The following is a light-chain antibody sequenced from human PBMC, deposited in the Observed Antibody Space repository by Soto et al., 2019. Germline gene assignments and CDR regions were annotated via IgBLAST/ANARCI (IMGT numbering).Light chain of an antibody. CDR2: GAS. CDR1: QSVSSD. CDR3: QQYNNWPPIT. Sequence: EIVMTQAPGTRSASTEERPTLFCXXSQSVSSDLAWYQQKPGQAPRLLIYGASTRATGIPARFSGSGSGTEFTLTISSLQSEDFAVYYCQQYNNWPPITFGQGTRLEIK. V-gene: IGKV3-15*01. J-gene: IGKJ5*01.